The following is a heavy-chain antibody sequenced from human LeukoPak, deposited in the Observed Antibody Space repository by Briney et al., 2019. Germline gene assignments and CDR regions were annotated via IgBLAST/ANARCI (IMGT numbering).Heavy chain of an antibody. V-gene: IGHV1-69*13. CDR1: GGTFSSYA. CDR3: ARGPLNYYGSGSYYNEGY. CDR2: IIPIFGTA. J-gene: IGHJ4*02. Sequence: AASVKVSCTASGGTFSSYAISWVRQAPGQGLEWMGGIIPIFGTANYAQKFQGRVTITADESTSTAYMELSSLRSEDTAVYYCARGPLNYYGSGSYYNEGYWGQGTLVTVSS. D-gene: IGHD3-10*01.